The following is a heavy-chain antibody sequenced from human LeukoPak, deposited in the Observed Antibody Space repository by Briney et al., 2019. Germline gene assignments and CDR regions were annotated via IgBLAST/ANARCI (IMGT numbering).Heavy chain of an antibody. Sequence: GASVKVSCKASGYTFTSYGISWVRQAPGRGLEWMGWISAYNGNTNYAQKLQGRITMTTDTSTSTAYMDLRSLRSDDTAVYYCARDYYDSSGYLRDYWGQGTLVTVSS. D-gene: IGHD3-22*01. CDR3: ARDYYDSSGYLRDY. CDR1: GYTFTSYG. CDR2: ISAYNGNT. J-gene: IGHJ4*02. V-gene: IGHV1-18*01.